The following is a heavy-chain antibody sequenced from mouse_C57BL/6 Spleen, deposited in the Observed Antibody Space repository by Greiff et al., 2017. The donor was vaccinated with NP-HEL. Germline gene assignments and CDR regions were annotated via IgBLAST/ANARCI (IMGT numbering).Heavy chain of an antibody. V-gene: IGHV2-6-1*01. D-gene: IGHD1-1*01. CDR2: IWSDGST. CDR3: ARHAGYGSSFYAMDY. CDR1: GFSLTSYG. J-gene: IGHJ4*01. Sequence: VKLMESGPGLVAPSQSLSITCTVSGFSLTSYGVHWVRQPPGKGLEWLVVIWSDGSTTYNSALKSRLSISKDNSKSQVFLKMNSLQTDDTAMYYCARHAGYGSSFYAMDYWGQGTSVTVSS.